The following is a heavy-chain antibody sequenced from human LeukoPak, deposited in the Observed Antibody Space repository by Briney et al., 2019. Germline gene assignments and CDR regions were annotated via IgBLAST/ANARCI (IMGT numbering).Heavy chain of an antibody. CDR2: IYYSGSN. J-gene: IGHJ3*02. CDR1: GGSISSSRYY. V-gene: IGHV4-39*02. CDR3: ARLRGLGPSDAFDI. Sequence: SETLSLTCTVSGGSISSSRYYWGWLRHPPGKGLEWIGSIYYSGSNYHNPSLKSRVTIYVDTSKTHFSLKLSSVTAADTAVYYCARLRGLGPSDAFDIWGQGTMVTVSS. D-gene: IGHD2-15*01.